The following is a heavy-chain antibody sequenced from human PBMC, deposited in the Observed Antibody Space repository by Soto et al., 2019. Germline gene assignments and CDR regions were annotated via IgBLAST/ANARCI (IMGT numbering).Heavy chain of an antibody. V-gene: IGHV4-31*03. J-gene: IGHJ5*02. Sequence: SETLSLTCTVSGGSISSGGYYWSWILQHPGKGLEWIGYIYYSGSTYYNPSLKSRVTISVDTSKNQFSLKLSSVTAADTAVYYCARARYFDWANWFDPWGQGTLVTVSS. CDR1: GGSISSGGYY. D-gene: IGHD3-9*01. CDR2: IYYSGST. CDR3: ARARYFDWANWFDP.